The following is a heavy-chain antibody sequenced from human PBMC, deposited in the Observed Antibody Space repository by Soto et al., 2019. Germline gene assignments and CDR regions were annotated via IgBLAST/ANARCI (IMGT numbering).Heavy chain of an antibody. CDR2: IYYSGST. CDR1: GGSISSYY. J-gene: IGHJ5*02. D-gene: IGHD3-22*01. CDR3: ARGNAWDDSSGYYYGMGNWFDP. V-gene: IGHV4-59*01. Sequence: PSETLSLTCTVSGGSISSYYWSWIRQPPGKGLEWIGYIYYSGSTNYNPSLKSRVTISVDTSKNQFSLKLSSVTAADTAVYYCARGNAWDDSSGYYYGMGNWFDPWGQGTLVTVSS.